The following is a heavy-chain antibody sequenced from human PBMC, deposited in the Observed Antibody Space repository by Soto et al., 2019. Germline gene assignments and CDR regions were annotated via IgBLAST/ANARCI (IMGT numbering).Heavy chain of an antibody. CDR3: ARGQYQLLTGDYYYSGMDV. D-gene: IGHD2-2*01. V-gene: IGHV1-69*01. CDR1: GGTFSSYA. J-gene: IGHJ6*02. Sequence: QVQLVQSGAEVKKPGSSVKVSCKASGGTFSSYAISWVRQAPGQGLEWMGGIIPIFGTANYAQKFQGRVTITADESTSTAYMELSSLRSEDTAVYYCARGQYQLLTGDYYYSGMDVWGQGTTVTVSS. CDR2: IIPIFGTA.